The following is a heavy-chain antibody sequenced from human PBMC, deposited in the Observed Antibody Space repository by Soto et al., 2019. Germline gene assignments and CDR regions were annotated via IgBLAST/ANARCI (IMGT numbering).Heavy chain of an antibody. V-gene: IGHV3-30-3*01. J-gene: IGHJ4*02. CDR3: ARDQNPSYGDYLFY. CDR2: ISYDGSNK. CDR1: GFTFSSYA. Sequence: QVQLVESGGGVVQPGRSLRLSCAASGFTFSSYALHWVRQAPGKGLEWVAVISYDGSNKYYADSVKGRFTISRDNSKNTVYRQMNSLRRDDTAVYYCARDQNPSYGDYLFYWGQGTLVTASS. D-gene: IGHD4-17*01.